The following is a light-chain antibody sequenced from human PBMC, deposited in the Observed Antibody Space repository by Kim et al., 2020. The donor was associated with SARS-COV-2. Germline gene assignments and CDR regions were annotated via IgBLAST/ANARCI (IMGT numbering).Light chain of an antibody. CDR1: QDIANS. Sequence: ASIGDRGTLTCRASQDIANSLAWYQQKPGKVPRLLIYAAATLHSGVPSRFSGSGSGTDFTLTIGSLQTEDVAAYYCQKYSSAPWTFGPGTKVDIK. J-gene: IGKJ1*01. CDR2: AAA. CDR3: QKYSSAPWT. V-gene: IGKV1-27*01.